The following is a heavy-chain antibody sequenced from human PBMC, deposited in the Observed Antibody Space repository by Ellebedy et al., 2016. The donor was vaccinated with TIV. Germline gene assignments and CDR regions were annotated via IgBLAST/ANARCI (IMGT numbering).Heavy chain of an antibody. Sequence: ASVKVSCKASGYTFTSYYMHWVRQAPGQGLEWMGIINPSGGSTSYAQKLQGRVTMTRDTSTSTVYMELSSLRSEDTAVYYCARDRPDSSGYDAFDIWGQGTMVTVSS. CDR2: INPSGGST. V-gene: IGHV1-46*04. CDR1: GYTFTSYY. D-gene: IGHD3-22*01. J-gene: IGHJ3*02. CDR3: ARDRPDSSGYDAFDI.